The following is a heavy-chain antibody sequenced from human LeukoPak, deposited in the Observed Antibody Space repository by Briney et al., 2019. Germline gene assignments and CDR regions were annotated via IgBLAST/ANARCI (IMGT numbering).Heavy chain of an antibody. Sequence: SETLSLTCSASGDSIRSSSYYWGWIRQPPGGGLEWIGAVYYTGSTNYNPSLMSRVTMSIDTSKNQFSLKLSSVTAADTAVYYCARTSWFGEPDRLDYWGQGTLVTVSS. J-gene: IGHJ4*02. V-gene: IGHV4-39*07. CDR1: GDSIRSSSYY. CDR2: VYYTGST. D-gene: IGHD3-10*01. CDR3: ARTSWFGEPDRLDY.